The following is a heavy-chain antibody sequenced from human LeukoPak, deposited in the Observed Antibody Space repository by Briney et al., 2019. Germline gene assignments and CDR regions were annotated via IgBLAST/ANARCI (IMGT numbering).Heavy chain of an antibody. CDR2: ISSSSSYI. CDR3: ARDEASGYWYFDL. V-gene: IGHV3-21*01. D-gene: IGHD3-3*01. CDR1: GFTFSSYS. Sequence: GGSLRLSCAASGFTFSSYSMNWVRQAPGKGPEWVSSISSSSSYIYYADSVKGRFTISRDNAKNSLYLQMNSLRAEDTAVYYCARDEASGYWYFDLWGRGTLVTVSS. J-gene: IGHJ2*01.